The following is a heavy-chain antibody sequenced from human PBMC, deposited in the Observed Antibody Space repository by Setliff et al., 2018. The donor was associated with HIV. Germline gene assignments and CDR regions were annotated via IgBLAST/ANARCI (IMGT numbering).Heavy chain of an antibody. D-gene: IGHD5-12*01. Sequence: ASVQVSCKVFGFTLSEVSIHWVRQAPGKGLEWMGYFDPQDGETVYAQKFQGRVTMIEDTSIDTAYMELTRLRSEDTAVYYCAIDGAGGWLRPMPDYWGQGTLVTVSS. J-gene: IGHJ4*02. CDR3: AIDGAGGWLRPMPDY. CDR1: GFTLSEVS. CDR2: FDPQDGET. V-gene: IGHV1-24*01.